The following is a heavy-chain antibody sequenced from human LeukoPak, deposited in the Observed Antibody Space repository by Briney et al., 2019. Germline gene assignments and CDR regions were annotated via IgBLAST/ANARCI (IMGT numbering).Heavy chain of an antibody. CDR2: ISGSGGST. Sequence: RGSLRLSCAASGFTFSSYAMSWVRQAPGKGLEWVSAISGSGGSTYYADSVKGRFTISRDNSKNTLYLQMNSLRAEDTAVYYCAKSRDTAMVILLFDYWGQGTLVTVSS. D-gene: IGHD5-18*01. CDR3: AKSRDTAMVILLFDY. V-gene: IGHV3-23*01. J-gene: IGHJ4*02. CDR1: GFTFSSYA.